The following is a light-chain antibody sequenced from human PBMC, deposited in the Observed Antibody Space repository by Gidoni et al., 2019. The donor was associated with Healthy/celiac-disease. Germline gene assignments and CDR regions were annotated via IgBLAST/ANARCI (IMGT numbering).Light chain of an antibody. CDR2: AAS. Sequence: DIVMKQSPATLSVSPGERATLSCRASQSVSSNLAWYQQKPGQAPRLLIYAASTRPTGIPARFSGSGSGTDFTLTISSLQSEDFAVYYCQQYYSCPRTFGQGTKLEIK. CDR3: QQYYSCPRT. V-gene: IGKV3-15*01. CDR1: QSVSSN. J-gene: IGKJ1*01.